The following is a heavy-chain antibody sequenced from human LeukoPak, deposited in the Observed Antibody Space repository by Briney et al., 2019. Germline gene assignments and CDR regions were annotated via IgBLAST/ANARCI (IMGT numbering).Heavy chain of an antibody. CDR3: AKEVEVIVVVPAGFDS. J-gene: IGHJ4*02. Sequence: GGSLRLSCAASGFTFSSYGMHWVRQAPGKGLEWVAFIRSDGSNKYYADSVKGRFTISRDNSKNALYLQMNSLRPEDTAVYYCAKEVEVIVVVPAGFDSWGQGTLVAVSS. CDR1: GFTFSSYG. V-gene: IGHV3-30*02. D-gene: IGHD2-2*01. CDR2: IRSDGSNK.